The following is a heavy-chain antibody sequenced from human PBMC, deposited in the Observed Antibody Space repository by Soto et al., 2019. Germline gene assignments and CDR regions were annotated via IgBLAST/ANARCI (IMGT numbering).Heavy chain of an antibody. CDR2: INNSGST. V-gene: IGHV4-34*01. Sequence: SETLSLTCAVYGGSFSGYYWSWIRQPPGKGLEWIGEINNSGSTNYNPSLKSRVTISVDTSKHQFSLKLSSVTAADTAVYYCASYYDSSGQYFDYWGQGTLVTVSS. CDR3: ASYYDSSGQYFDY. J-gene: IGHJ4*02. CDR1: GGSFSGYY. D-gene: IGHD3-22*01.